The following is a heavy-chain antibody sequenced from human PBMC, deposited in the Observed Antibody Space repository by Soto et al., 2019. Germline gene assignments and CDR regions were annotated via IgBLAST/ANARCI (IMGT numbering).Heavy chain of an antibody. V-gene: IGHV4-39*01. Sequence: QLQLQESGPGLVKPSETLSLTCTVSGGSISSSSYYWGWIRQTPGKGLEWIGSIYYSGSTYYNPSLKSRVTISVDTSKNQFSLKLSSVTAADTAVYYCARQKAYSSSWYGDYWGQGTLVTVSS. D-gene: IGHD6-13*01. CDR2: IYYSGST. CDR3: ARQKAYSSSWYGDY. CDR1: GGSISSSSYY. J-gene: IGHJ4*02.